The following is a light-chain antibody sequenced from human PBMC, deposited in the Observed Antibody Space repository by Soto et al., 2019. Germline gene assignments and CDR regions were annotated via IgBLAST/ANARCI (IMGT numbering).Light chain of an antibody. CDR1: QDITNS. CDR2: DAS. Sequence: DIQMTQSPSSLSASVGDRVTFTCQASQDITNSLNRYQQKPGRAPKLLIYDASNLEAGVPSRFSGGGSGTDFTFTISSLQPDDVATYYCQQYDNVSLTFGGGTKVDIK. CDR3: QQYDNVSLT. V-gene: IGKV1-33*01. J-gene: IGKJ4*01.